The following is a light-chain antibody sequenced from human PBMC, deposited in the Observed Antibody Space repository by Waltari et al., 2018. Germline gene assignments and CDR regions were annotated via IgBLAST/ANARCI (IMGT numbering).Light chain of an antibody. CDR1: ETICYW. V-gene: IGKV1-5*03. CDR2: QAT. CDR3: QEYIGGT. J-gene: IGKJ1*01. Sequence: DIQMPQSPSSLSASIGDRVTITCRASETICYWLAWLQQKPGRVPKLLILQATILDRGLPSRFSGSGFGTEFTLTISSLEPEDFATYYCQEYIGGTFGQGTKVDIK.